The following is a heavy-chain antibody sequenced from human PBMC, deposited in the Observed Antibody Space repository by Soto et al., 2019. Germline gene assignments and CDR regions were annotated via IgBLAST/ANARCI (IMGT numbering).Heavy chain of an antibody. V-gene: IGHV1-3*01. D-gene: IGHD3-22*01. CDR3: ASSYYYDSSGYYSNWFDP. Sequence: ASVKVSCKASGYTFTSYAMHWVRQAPGQRLEWMGWINAGNGNTKYSQKFQGRVTITRDTSASTAYMELSSLRSEDTAVYYCASSYYYDSSGYYSNWFDPWGQRTLVTVSS. CDR2: INAGNGNT. CDR1: GYTFTSYA. J-gene: IGHJ5*02.